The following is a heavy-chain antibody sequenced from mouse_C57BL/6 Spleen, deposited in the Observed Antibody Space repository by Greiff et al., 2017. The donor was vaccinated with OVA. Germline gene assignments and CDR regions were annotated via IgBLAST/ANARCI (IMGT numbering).Heavy chain of an antibody. CDR1: GFSFTDYY. Sequence: EVKLVESERGLVQPGRSMKLSCTASGFSFTDYYMAWFRQVPEKGLEWFANFNYDGSSTYYLPSFKSRFIISRDNAKNILYLQMNSLKSEDTATYCCARGSSYGYFVVWGTGTTVTVSS. D-gene: IGHD1-1*01. CDR2: FNYDGSST. V-gene: IGHV5-16*01. CDR3: ARGSSYGYFVV. J-gene: IGHJ1*03.